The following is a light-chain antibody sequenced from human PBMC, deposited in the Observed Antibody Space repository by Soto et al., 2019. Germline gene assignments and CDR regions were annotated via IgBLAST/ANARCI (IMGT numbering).Light chain of an antibody. CDR1: QSVSSSY. CDR2: GAS. CDR3: QQYGSSPPIT. J-gene: IGKJ5*01. Sequence: EIVLTQSPGTLSLSPGERATLSCRASQSVSSSYLAWYQQKPGQAPRLLIYGASSRATGIPARFSGSGSGTDFTLTIIRLEPEDFAVYYCQQYGSSPPITFGQGTRLEIK. V-gene: IGKV3-20*01.